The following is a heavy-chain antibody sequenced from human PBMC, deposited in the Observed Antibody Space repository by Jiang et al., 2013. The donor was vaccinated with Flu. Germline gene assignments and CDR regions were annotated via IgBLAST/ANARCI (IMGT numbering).Heavy chain of an antibody. J-gene: IGHJ6*02. V-gene: IGHV4-61*01. D-gene: IGHD2-8*01. CDR2: IYYSGST. Sequence: PGLVKPSETLSLTCTVSGDSVSSGSYYWSWIRQPPGKGLEWIGYIYYSGSTNYNPSLKSRVTISVDTSKNQFSLKLSSVTAADTAVYYCARDHRAASLMDYYYYGMDVWGQGTTVTVSS. CDR1: GDSVSSGSYY. CDR3: ARDHRAASLMDYYYYGMDV.